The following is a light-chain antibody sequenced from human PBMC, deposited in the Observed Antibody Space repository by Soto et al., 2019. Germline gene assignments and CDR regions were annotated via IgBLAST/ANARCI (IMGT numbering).Light chain of an antibody. J-gene: IGLJ1*01. CDR3: CSYAGGSIYV. V-gene: IGLV2-23*01. Sequence: QSALTQPASVSGSPGQSITISCTGTSNDIGSYNLVSWYQQHPGKAPKLMIYEASERPSGISNRVSGSKSGNTASLTISGLQAEDEADYYCCSYAGGSIYVFGTGTKVTVL. CDR1: SNDIGSYNL. CDR2: EAS.